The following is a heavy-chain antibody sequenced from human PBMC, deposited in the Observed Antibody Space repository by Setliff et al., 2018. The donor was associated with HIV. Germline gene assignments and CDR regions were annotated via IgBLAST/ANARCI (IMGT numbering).Heavy chain of an antibody. D-gene: IGHD2-15*01. Sequence: PSETLSLTCTVSGGSISSSSYYWGWIRQPPGKGLEWIGSIYYSGSTFYSPSLKSRASISADTSKNQFSLRLTSVTAADTAVYYCARGSGRFCSGGRCSAFDYWGQGTLVTVSS. V-gene: IGHV4-39*07. CDR1: GGSISSSSYY. J-gene: IGHJ4*02. CDR3: ARGSGRFCSGGRCSAFDY. CDR2: IYYSGST.